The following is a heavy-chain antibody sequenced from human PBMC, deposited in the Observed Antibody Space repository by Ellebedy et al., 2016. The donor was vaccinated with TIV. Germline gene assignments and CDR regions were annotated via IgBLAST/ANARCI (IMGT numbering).Heavy chain of an antibody. CDR2: VGVTNDDT. Sequence: GESLKISXIASGFRFSDSGMAWVRQAPGKGLEWVSTVGVTNDDTHYADSVRGRFTVSRDNAKNSLYLQMNCLRAEDTAVYYCARGRDYTPGWDDYWGQGTLVTVSS. CDR1: GFRFSDSG. V-gene: IGHV3-21*04. D-gene: IGHD4-11*01. J-gene: IGHJ4*02. CDR3: ARGRDYTPGWDDY.